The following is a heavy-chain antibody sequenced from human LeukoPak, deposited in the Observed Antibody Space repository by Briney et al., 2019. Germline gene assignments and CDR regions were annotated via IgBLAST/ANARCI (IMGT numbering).Heavy chain of an antibody. D-gene: IGHD2-2*02. CDR2: ISSSSSSTI. V-gene: IGHV3-48*02. CDR1: GLTFSSYS. CDR3: ARSGHCSSTSCYSEYYYGMDV. J-gene: IGHJ6*02. Sequence: GGSLRLSCAASGLTFSSYSMTWVRQAPVTGLSRVSYISSSSSSTIYYADSVKGRFTISRDNAKNSLYLQMNSLRDEDTAVYYCARSGHCSSTSCYSEYYYGMDVWGQGTTVTVSS.